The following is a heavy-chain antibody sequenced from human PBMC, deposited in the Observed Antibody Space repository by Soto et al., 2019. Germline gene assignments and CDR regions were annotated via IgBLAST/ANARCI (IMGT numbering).Heavy chain of an antibody. Sequence: QVQLQQWGAGLLKPSETLSLTCAVYGGSFSGYYWSWIRQPPGKGLEWIGEINHSGSTNYNPSLKNRVTKSKDKTKNKYTKKLSTVTAADTAVYYCARARGYSYGYRGGWFDPWGQGTLVTVSS. J-gene: IGHJ5*02. CDR2: INHSGST. D-gene: IGHD5-18*01. CDR3: ARARGYSYGYRGGWFDP. V-gene: IGHV4-34*01. CDR1: GGSFSGYY.